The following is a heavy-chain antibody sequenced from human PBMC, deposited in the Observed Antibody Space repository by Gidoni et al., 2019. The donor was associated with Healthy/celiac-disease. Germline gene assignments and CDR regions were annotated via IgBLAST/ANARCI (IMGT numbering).Heavy chain of an antibody. J-gene: IGHJ5*02. CDR1: GGTFSSYA. D-gene: IGHD2-15*01. V-gene: IGHV1-69*06. CDR2: IIPIFGTA. Sequence: QVQLVQSGAEVKKPGSSVKVSCKASGGTFSSYAISWVRQAPGQGLEWMGGIIPIFGTANYAQKFQSRVTITADKSTSTAYMELSSLRSEDTAVYYCARATRSVVGVVAATNWFDPWGQGTLVTVSS. CDR3: ARATRSVVGVVAATNWFDP.